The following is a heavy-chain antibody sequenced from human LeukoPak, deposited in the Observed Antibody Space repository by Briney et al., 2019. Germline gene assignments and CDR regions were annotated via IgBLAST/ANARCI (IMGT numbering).Heavy chain of an antibody. V-gene: IGHV4-38-2*02. D-gene: IGHD3-3*01. CDR2: FYHSGIT. Sequence: SETLSLTCTVSGYSISSGYFWGWIRQPPGKGLEWIGSFYHSGITYYNPSLKSRVTISVEMSKNQFSLKLSSVTAADTAVYYCARAGYDFWSGYSITPFDYWGQGTLVTVSS. CDR1: GYSISSGYF. CDR3: ARAGYDFWSGYSITPFDY. J-gene: IGHJ4*02.